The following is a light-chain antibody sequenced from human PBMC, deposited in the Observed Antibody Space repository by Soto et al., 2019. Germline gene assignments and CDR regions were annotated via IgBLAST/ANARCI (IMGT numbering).Light chain of an antibody. CDR1: QSVSSSY. V-gene: IGKV3-20*01. J-gene: IGKJ1*01. CDR3: QQYGSPGT. CDR2: GAS. Sequence: EIVLTQSPGTLSLSPGERATLSCRASQSVSSSYLAWYQQKPGQATRLLIYGASSRATGIPDRFSGSGSGTDFTLTISRLEPEDFAVYYCQQYGSPGTFGQGTKVEIK.